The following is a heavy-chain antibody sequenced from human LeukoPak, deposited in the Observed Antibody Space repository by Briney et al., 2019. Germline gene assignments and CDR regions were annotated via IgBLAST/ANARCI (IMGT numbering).Heavy chain of an antibody. V-gene: IGHV3-21*01. CDR1: GFTFSSYS. D-gene: IGHD3-10*01. Sequence: GGSLRLSCAASGFTFSSYSMNWVRQAPGKGLEGFSSFISISSYIYYADSVKGRFTISRDNAKNSLYLQMNSLRAEDTAVYYCARGPNYYGSGSYYKRGAFDIWGQGTMVTVSS. CDR2: FISISSYI. J-gene: IGHJ3*02. CDR3: ARGPNYYGSGSYYKRGAFDI.